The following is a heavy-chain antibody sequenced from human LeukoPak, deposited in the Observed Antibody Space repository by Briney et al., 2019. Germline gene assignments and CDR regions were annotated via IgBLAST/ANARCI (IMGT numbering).Heavy chain of an antibody. Sequence: SETLSLTCTVSGGSISSYYWSWIRQPPGKGLEWIGYIYYSGSTNYNPSLKSRVTISVDTSKNQFSLKLSSVTAADTAVYCCARGVVYYYYMDVWGKGTTVTVSS. CDR2: IYYSGST. D-gene: IGHD2-21*01. V-gene: IGHV4-59*01. J-gene: IGHJ6*03. CDR1: GGSISSYY. CDR3: ARGVVYYYYMDV.